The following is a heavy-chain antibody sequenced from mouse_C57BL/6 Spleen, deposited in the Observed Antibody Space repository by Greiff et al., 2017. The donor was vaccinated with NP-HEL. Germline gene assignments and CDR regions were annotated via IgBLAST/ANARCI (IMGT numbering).Heavy chain of an antibody. CDR1: GYTFTDYE. J-gene: IGHJ2*01. D-gene: IGHD2-3*01. V-gene: IGHV1-15*01. Sequence: VKLQESGAELVRPGASVTLSCKASGYTFTDYEMHWVKQTPVHGLEWIGAIDPETGGTAYNQKFKGKAILTADKSSSTAYMELRSLTSEDSAVYYCTRGGWPYYFDYWGQGTTLTVSS. CDR2: IDPETGGT. CDR3: TRGGWPYYFDY.